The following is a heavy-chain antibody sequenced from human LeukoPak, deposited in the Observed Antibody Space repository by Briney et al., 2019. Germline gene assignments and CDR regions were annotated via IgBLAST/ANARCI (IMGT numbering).Heavy chain of an antibody. J-gene: IGHJ5*02. D-gene: IGHD3-3*01. V-gene: IGHV4-4*07. CDR1: GGSISNYY. Sequence: SETLSLTCIVSGGSISNYYWTWIRQPAGKGLEWIEHIYSSGISNYNPSLKSRVSMSMDVSKNQFSLKLNSVTAADTAVYYCARVDFWSTYYTANWFDPWGQGTLVTVSS. CDR2: IYSSGIS. CDR3: ARVDFWSTYYTANWFDP.